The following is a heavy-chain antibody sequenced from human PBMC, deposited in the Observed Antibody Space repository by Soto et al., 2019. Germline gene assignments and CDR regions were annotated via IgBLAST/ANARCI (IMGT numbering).Heavy chain of an antibody. V-gene: IGHV3-15*01. CDR3: TTHLPSPITIFTDAFDI. CDR2: IKSKTDGGTT. J-gene: IGHJ3*02. CDR1: GFAFGNAW. D-gene: IGHD3-9*01. Sequence: GGSVRLSWAASGFAFGNAWRSWVRQAPGKGLEWVGRIKSKTDGGTTDYAAPVKGRFTISRDDSKNTLYLQMSSLKTEDTAVYYCTTHLPSPITIFTDAFDIWGQGTMVPVSS.